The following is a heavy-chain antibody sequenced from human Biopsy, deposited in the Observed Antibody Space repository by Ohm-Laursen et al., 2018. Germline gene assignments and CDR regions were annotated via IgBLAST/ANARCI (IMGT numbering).Heavy chain of an antibody. J-gene: IGHJ3*02. CDR3: AKHGSGWTGDDAFHI. D-gene: IGHD6-19*01. V-gene: IGHV4-59*08. Sequence: GTLSLTWTVSGGSISGSSWSWIRQAPGKGLEWIGYISYSRDTNYNPSLKSRITISVDTSKNQFSLNLTSVTAADTAVYYCAKHGSGWTGDDAFHIWGQGTMVTVSS. CDR1: GGSISGSS. CDR2: ISYSRDT.